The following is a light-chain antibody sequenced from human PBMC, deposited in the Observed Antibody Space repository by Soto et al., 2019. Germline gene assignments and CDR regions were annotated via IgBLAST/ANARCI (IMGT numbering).Light chain of an antibody. Sequence: EIVLTQSPATLSLYPGERATLSCRASQSVSSYLAWYQQKPGQAPRLLIYDASNRATGVPARFSGSGSGTDFTLTISSLEPEDFAVYYCQQRSNWPITFCQGTRLEI. CDR2: DAS. CDR3: QQRSNWPIT. V-gene: IGKV3-11*01. CDR1: QSVSSY. J-gene: IGKJ5*01.